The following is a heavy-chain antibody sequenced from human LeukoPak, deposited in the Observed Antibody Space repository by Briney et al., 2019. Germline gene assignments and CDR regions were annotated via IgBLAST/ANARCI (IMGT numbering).Heavy chain of an antibody. Sequence: SETLSLTCTVSGGSISSYYWSWIRKPPGKGQKWIGYIYYSGSTNYNPSLKSRVTISVDTSKNLFSLKLSSVTAADTAVYYCARGGVDYDSSGLIDSWGQGTLVTVSS. D-gene: IGHD3-22*01. CDR3: ARGGVDYDSSGLIDS. CDR2: IYYSGST. CDR1: GGSISSYY. J-gene: IGHJ4*02. V-gene: IGHV4-59*01.